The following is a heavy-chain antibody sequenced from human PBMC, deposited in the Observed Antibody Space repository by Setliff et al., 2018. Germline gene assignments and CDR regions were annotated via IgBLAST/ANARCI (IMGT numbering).Heavy chain of an antibody. Sequence: GASVKVSCKASGGSFSTYAISWARQAPGQGLEWMGVIIPIFGTTNNAQKFQGGVTITADESTSTAYMELSSLRSEDTAVYYCARANYYDSSGHSVYGMDVWGQGTTVTVSS. CDR2: IIPIFGTT. CDR3: ARANYYDSSGHSVYGMDV. V-gene: IGHV1-69*13. J-gene: IGHJ6*02. CDR1: GGSFSTYA. D-gene: IGHD3-22*01.